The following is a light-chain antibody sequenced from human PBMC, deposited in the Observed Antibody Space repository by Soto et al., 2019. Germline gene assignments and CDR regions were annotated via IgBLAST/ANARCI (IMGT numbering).Light chain of an antibody. V-gene: IGKV3-15*01. CDR3: QQYHNWPRT. CDR1: QTVSRN. CDR2: GTS. J-gene: IGKJ4*01. Sequence: EIVMTQSPATMSVSPGERASLSCRASQTVSRNLAWYQQKPGQTPRLLIYGTSTRATGVPARFSAIGSGTEFTLTISSLQSEDFAVYYCQQYHNWPRTFGGGTKVEI.